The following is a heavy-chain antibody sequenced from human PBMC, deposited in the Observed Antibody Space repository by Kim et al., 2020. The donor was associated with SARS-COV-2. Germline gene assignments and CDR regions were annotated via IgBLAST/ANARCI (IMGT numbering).Heavy chain of an antibody. Sequence: GGSLRLSCAALGFSFSRHAMHWVRQAPGKGLEWVAVMSYDGSKKHYADSVKGRFNISRDNSKYTVYLQMNSLRVEDTALYYCARDSVDSGSYLDYWGQGTPVTVSS. V-gene: IGHV3-30*04. CDR2: MSYDGSKK. J-gene: IGHJ4*02. CDR3: ARDSVDSGSYLDY. CDR1: GFSFSRHA. D-gene: IGHD3-10*01.